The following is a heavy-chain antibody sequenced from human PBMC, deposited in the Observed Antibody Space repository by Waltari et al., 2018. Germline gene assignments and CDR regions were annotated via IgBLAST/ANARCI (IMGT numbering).Heavy chain of an antibody. CDR2: IWNDGSYQ. J-gene: IGHJ4*02. CDR3: AKANGSGGFLVDF. V-gene: IGHV3-33*06. CDR1: GITFSDSA. D-gene: IGHD3-10*01. Sequence: QVQLVASGGGVVQPGRSLRLSCSASGITFSDSAMHWVRQTPGRGLEWMSVIWNDGSYQYYADSVKGRFTISRDNSKNTLYLQMNSLRVEDTGVYYCAKANGSGGFLVDFWGQGTLVTVSS.